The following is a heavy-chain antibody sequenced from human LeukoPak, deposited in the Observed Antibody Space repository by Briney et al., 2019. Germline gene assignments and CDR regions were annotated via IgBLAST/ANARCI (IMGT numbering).Heavy chain of an antibody. CDR1: GASISSYY. D-gene: IGHD6-13*01. Sequence: SETLSLTCTVSGASISSYYWSWIRQPAGKGLEWIGRLYTSGSTNYNPSLKSRVTISVDTSKNQFSLKLSSVTAADTAVYYCARVETIAAAVDYWGQGTLVTVSS. CDR3: ARVETIAAAVDY. V-gene: IGHV4-4*07. J-gene: IGHJ4*02. CDR2: LYTSGST.